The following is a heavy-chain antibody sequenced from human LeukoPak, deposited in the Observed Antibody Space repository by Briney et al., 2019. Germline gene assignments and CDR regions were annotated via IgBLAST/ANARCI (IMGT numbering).Heavy chain of an antibody. CDR2: IHPTDSDT. Sequence: GESLKISCKGSGYSFASYWIGWVRQMPGKGLEWMGIIHPTDSDTRYSLSFQGQVTFSADKSISTAYLQWSSLKAPDTAMYYCARLGGSGAYPDYWGQGTLVTVSS. J-gene: IGHJ4*02. CDR3: ARLGGSGAYPDY. V-gene: IGHV5-51*01. D-gene: IGHD3-10*01. CDR1: GYSFASYW.